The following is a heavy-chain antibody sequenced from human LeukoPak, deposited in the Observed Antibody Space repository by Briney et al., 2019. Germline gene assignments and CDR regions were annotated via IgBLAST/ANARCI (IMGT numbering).Heavy chain of an antibody. D-gene: IGHD3-10*01. CDR1: GFTFSSYS. Sequence: GGSLSLSCTASGFTFSSYSMNWVRQAPGKGLEWVSSISSSGYYIYYADSVKGRFTISRDNAKNSLSLQMNSLRAEDTAVYYCVRGLWFGEPYFADFDYWGQGTLVTVSS. V-gene: IGHV3-21*01. CDR2: ISSSGYYI. J-gene: IGHJ4*02. CDR3: VRGLWFGEPYFADFDY.